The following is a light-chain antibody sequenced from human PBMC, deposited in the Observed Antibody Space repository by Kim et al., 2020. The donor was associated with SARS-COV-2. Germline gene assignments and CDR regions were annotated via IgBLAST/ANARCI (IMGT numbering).Light chain of an antibody. CDR2: AKD. J-gene: IGLJ2*01. V-gene: IGLV3-19*01. CDR3: KSRDSRGKVV. Sequence: SSELTQDPAVSVALGQTVSITCKGDSLRKYYATWYQQRARQAPVLVFYAKDKRPSGVPDRFSGSTSGNTASLTITGAQAADEADYYCKSRDSRGKVVFGGGTQLTVL. CDR1: SLRKYY.